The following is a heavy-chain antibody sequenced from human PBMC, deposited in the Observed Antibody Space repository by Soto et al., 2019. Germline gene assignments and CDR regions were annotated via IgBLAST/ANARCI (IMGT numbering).Heavy chain of an antibody. D-gene: IGHD3-22*01. CDR1: GFTFSSYS. Sequence: GGSLRLSCAASGFTFSSYSMNWVRQGPGKGLEWVSYISSSSNTIYYADSVKGRFTISRDNAKNSLYLQMNSLRAEDTAVYYCARDQLYYNDISGRPLNAFDVWGQGTMVSVSS. CDR2: ISSSSNTI. V-gene: IGHV3-48*01. J-gene: IGHJ3*01. CDR3: ARDQLYYNDISGRPLNAFDV.